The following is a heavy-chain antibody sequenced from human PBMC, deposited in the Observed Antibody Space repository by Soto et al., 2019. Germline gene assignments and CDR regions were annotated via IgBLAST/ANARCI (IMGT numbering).Heavy chain of an antibody. Sequence: SETLSLTCTVSGGSISSYYWSWIRQPPGKGLEWIGYIYYSGSTNYNPSLKSRVTISVDTSKNRFSLKLSSVTAADTAVYYCARTKYYYDSSGYVYYFDYWGQGTLVTVSS. D-gene: IGHD3-22*01. CDR2: IYYSGST. CDR1: GGSISSYY. J-gene: IGHJ4*02. CDR3: ARTKYYYDSSGYVYYFDY. V-gene: IGHV4-59*01.